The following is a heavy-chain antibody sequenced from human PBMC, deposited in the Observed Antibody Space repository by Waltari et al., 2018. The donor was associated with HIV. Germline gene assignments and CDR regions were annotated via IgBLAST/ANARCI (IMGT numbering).Heavy chain of an antibody. V-gene: IGHV3-30*02. J-gene: IGHJ6*02. CDR1: GFPFSNYL. Sequence: QVHLVASGGGVVPPGGSLKLSWSASGFPFSNYLMHWVRQAPGKGLEWVTFIYYDGNNKNYADSVKGRFTISRDNSKKTLYLQMNSLRHEDTAVYYCARGGLAISPAGTRLYTGMDVWGQGTTVTVSS. CDR3: ARGGLAISPAGTRLYTGMDV. CDR2: IYYDGNNK. D-gene: IGHD6-13*01.